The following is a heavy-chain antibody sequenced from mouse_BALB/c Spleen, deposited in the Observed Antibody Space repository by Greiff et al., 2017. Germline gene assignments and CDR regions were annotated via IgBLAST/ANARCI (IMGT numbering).Heavy chain of an antibody. V-gene: IGHV5-4*02. J-gene: IGHJ2*01. CDR1: GFTFSDYY. D-gene: IGHD1-1*01. CDR2: ISDGGSYT. Sequence: EVQVVESGGGLVKPGGSLKLSCAASGFTFSDYYMYWVRQTPEKRLEWVATISDGGSYTYYPDSVKGRFTISRDNAKNNLYLQMSSLKSEDTAMYYCAREGRTVAGDYFDYWGQGTTLTVSS. CDR3: AREGRTVAGDYFDY.